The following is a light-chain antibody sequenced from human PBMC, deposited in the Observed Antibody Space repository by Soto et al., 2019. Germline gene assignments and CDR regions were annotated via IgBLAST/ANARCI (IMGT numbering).Light chain of an antibody. Sequence: QSVLTQPASVSVSPGQSITISCTGTSSDVGGYNYVSWYQQHPGKAPKLMIYDVSNRPSGVSNHFSGSKSGNTASLTISGLQAEDEADYYCSSYTSSSTLPYVFGTGTKVTVL. J-gene: IGLJ1*01. CDR3: SSYTSSSTLPYV. CDR1: SSDVGGYNY. CDR2: DVS. V-gene: IGLV2-14*01.